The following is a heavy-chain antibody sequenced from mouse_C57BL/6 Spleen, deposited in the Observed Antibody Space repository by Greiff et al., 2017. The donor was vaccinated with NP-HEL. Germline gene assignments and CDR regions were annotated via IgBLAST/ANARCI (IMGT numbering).Heavy chain of an antibody. CDR1: GYTFTSYW. CDR2: INPSNGGT. J-gene: IGHJ2*01. V-gene: IGHV1-53*01. D-gene: IGHD1-1*01. Sequence: VQLQQSGTELVKPGASVKLSCKASGYTFTSYWMHWVKQRPGQGLEWIGNINPSNGGTNYNEKFKSKATLTVDKSSSTAYMQLSSLTSEDSAVYYCARSHYYGSSYFDYWGQGTTLTVSS. CDR3: ARSHYYGSSYFDY.